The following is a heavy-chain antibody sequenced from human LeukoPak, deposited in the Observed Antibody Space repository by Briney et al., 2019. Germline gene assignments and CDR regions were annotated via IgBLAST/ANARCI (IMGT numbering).Heavy chain of an antibody. D-gene: IGHD3-10*01. CDR2: ISYDGSNK. V-gene: IGHV3-30*18. CDR3: AKDLVSLSMVRGVLDY. J-gene: IGHJ4*02. Sequence: GGSLRLSCAASGFTFSSYGMHWVRQAPGKGLEWVAVISYDGSNKYYADSVKGRFTISRDNSKNTLYLQMNSLRAEDTAVYYCAKDLVSLSMVRGVLDYWGQGTLVTVSS. CDR1: GFTFSSYG.